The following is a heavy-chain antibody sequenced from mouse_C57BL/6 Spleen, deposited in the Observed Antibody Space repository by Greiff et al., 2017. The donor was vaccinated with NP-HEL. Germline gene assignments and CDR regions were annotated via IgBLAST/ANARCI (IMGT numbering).Heavy chain of an antibody. CDR3: TTPIISVVAFAY. CDR1: GFNIKDYY. V-gene: IGHV14-1*01. CDR2: IDPEAGDT. Sequence: EVQLQQSGAELVRPGASVKLSCTASGFNIKDYYMHWVKQRPEQGLEWIGRIDPEAGDTAYAPKFPGKATMTADTSSTTAYLQLSSLTSEDTAVYYCTTPIISVVAFAYWGQGTLVTVS. J-gene: IGHJ3*01. D-gene: IGHD1-1*01.